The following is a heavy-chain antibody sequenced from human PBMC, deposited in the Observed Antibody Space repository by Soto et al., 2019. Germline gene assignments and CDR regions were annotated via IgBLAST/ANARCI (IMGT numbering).Heavy chain of an antibody. CDR1: GGSFSGYY. D-gene: IGHD6-6*01. V-gene: IGHV4-34*01. J-gene: IGHJ4*02. Sequence: PSETLSLTCAVYGGSFSGYYWSWIRQPPGKGLEWIGEINHSGSTNYNPSLKSRVTISVDTSKNQFSLKLSSVTAADTAVYYCARRRPTSSSSTSVDYWGQGTLVTVSS. CDR2: INHSGST. CDR3: ARRRPTSSSSTSVDY.